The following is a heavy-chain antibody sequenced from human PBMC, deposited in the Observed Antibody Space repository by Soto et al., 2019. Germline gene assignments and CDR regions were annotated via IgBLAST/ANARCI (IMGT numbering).Heavy chain of an antibody. CDR3: ARRPVSGTYSVYSFDY. CDR1: GFTFSSYD. V-gene: IGHV3-23*01. D-gene: IGHD3-10*01. J-gene: IGHJ4*02. Sequence: EVQMLESGGGLIQPGGSLRLSCAASGFTFSSYDMSWVRQGPGKGLEWVSTIGPSGASTYFADSVKGRFTISRDNSKNTAYLQMNSRRDDDTAVYYCARRPVSGTYSVYSFDYWGQGTLVTVSS. CDR2: IGPSGAST.